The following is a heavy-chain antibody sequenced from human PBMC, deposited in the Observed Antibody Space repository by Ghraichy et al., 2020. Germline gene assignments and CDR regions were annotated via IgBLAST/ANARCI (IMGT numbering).Heavy chain of an antibody. CDR1: GFTFSSYS. D-gene: IGHD2-2*01. J-gene: IGHJ6*02. CDR2: ISSSSSYI. Sequence: GGSLRLSCAASGFTFSSYSMNWVRQAPGKGLEWVSSISSSSSYIYYADSVKGRFTISRDNAKNSLYLQTNSLRAEDTAVYYCAVGYCSSTSCYRVWGQGTTVTVSS. V-gene: IGHV3-21*01. CDR3: AVGYCSSTSCYRV.